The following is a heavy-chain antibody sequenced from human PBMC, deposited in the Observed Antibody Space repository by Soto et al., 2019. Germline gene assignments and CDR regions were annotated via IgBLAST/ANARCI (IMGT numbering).Heavy chain of an antibody. D-gene: IGHD5-18*01. J-gene: IGHJ6*02. Sequence: SETLSLTCTVSGGSISSSSYYWGWIRQPPGKGLEWIGSIYYSGSTYYNPSLWSRVTISVDTSKNQFSLKLSSVTAADTAVYFCSCIFSGGYGYGFYYYGMDVWGQGTTVTISS. V-gene: IGHV4-39*01. CDR1: GGSISSSSYY. CDR3: SCIFSGGYGYGFYYYGMDV. CDR2: IYYSGST.